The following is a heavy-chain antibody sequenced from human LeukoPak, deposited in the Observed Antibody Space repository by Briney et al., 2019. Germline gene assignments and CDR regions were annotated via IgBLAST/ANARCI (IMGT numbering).Heavy chain of an antibody. CDR2: ISGSGGST. CDR1: GFTFSSYA. D-gene: IGHD3/OR15-3a*01. J-gene: IGHJ4*02. Sequence: GGSLRLSCAASGFTFSSYAMSWVRQAPGKGLEWVSAISGSGGSTYYADSVEGRFTISRDNSKNTLYLQMNSLRAEDTAVYYCAKFTWWAGYYLGGFDYWGQGTLVTVSS. CDR3: AKFTWWAGYYLGGFDY. V-gene: IGHV3-23*01.